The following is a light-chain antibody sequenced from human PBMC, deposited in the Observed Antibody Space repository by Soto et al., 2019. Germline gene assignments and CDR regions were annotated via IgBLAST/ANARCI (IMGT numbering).Light chain of an antibody. CDR3: CSYSGRYTSV. CDR2: EVS. CDR1: SSDVGGYNY. Sequence: QSVLTQPASVSGSPGQSITISCTGTSSDVGGYNYVSWYQQHPGKAPKLMIYEVSNRPSGVSNRFSGSKSGNTASLTISGLLAEDEAVFYCCSYSGRYTSVFGTGTKVTVL. V-gene: IGLV2-14*01. J-gene: IGLJ1*01.